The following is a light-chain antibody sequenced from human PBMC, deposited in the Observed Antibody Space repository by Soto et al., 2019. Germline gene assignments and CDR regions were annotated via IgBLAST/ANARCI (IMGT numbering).Light chain of an antibody. Sequence: EIVMTQSPATLAVSPGERATLSCRASQSVSTNLAWYQQKPGQAPRLLVYGASARATGIPGRFSGSGSGTEFTLTISRLQSEDFAVYYCQQYNNWPPNLTFGGGTKVEIK. J-gene: IGKJ4*01. CDR2: GAS. CDR3: QQYNNWPPNLT. V-gene: IGKV3-15*01. CDR1: QSVSTN.